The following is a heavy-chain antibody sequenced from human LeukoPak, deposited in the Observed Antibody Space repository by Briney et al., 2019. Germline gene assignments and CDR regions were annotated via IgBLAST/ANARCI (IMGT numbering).Heavy chain of an antibody. V-gene: IGHV4-39*01. CDR3: ARDTGGYSSFDS. D-gene: IGHD2-8*02. CDR1: RGSISSSSYY. J-gene: IGHJ4*02. Sequence: PSETLSLTCTVSRGSISSSSYYWGWLRQPPGKGLEWIAPVYYRGSTYYNPSLRSRVTISVDTSKNPFSLKPTSVTAAHPAVYYRARDTGGYSSFDSWGQGTLVTVSS. CDR2: VYYRGST.